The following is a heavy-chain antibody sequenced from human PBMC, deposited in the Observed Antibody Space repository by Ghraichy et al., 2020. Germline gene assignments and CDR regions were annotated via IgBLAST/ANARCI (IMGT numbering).Heavy chain of an antibody. D-gene: IGHD1-26*01. Sequence: GESLNISCAASGFTFSSYAMSWVRQAPGKGLEWVSAISGSGGSTYYADSVKGRFTISRDNSKNTLYLQMNSLRAEDTAVYYCAKDSTDYSGVDYWGQGTLVTVSS. CDR3: AKDSTDYSGVDY. CDR1: GFTFSSYA. CDR2: ISGSGGST. J-gene: IGHJ4*02. V-gene: IGHV3-23*01.